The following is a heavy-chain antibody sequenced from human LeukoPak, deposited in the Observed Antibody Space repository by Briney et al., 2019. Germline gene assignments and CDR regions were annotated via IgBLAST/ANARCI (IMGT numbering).Heavy chain of an antibody. V-gene: IGHV3-74*03. D-gene: IGHD6-19*01. CDR1: GFTFSRSW. Sequence: GGSLRLSCAASGFTFSRSWMHWVRQAPGKGLVWVSRINTDGSDTMYADSVKGRFTISRDNAKNTLYLQMNSLKAEDTAVYYCARDQGGSGPTTYDYWGQGNLVTVSS. CDR3: ARDQGGSGPTTYDY. J-gene: IGHJ4*02. CDR2: INTDGSDT.